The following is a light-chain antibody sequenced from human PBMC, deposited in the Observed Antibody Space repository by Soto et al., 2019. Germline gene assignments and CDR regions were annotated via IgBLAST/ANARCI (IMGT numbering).Light chain of an antibody. Sequence: QTVLTQSSSASASLGSSVKLTCTLSSGHSSYIIAWHQQQPGKAPRYLMKLEGSGSYNKGSGVPDRFSGSSSGADRYLTISNLQSEDEADYYCETWDSNTRVVGGGTQLTVL. CDR2: LEGSGSY. J-gene: IGLJ7*01. CDR1: SGHSSYI. CDR3: ETWDSNTRV. V-gene: IGLV4-60*03.